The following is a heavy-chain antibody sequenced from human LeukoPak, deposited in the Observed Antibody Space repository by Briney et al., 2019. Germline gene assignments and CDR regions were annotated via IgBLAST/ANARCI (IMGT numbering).Heavy chain of an antibody. V-gene: IGHV3-21*01. CDR2: ISSSSSYI. Sequence: GGSLSLSCAASGFTFSSYSMNWVRQAPGKGLEWVSSISSSSSYIYYADSVKGRFTISRDNAKNSLYLQMNSLRAEDTAVYYCAREDSADDDAFDIWGQGTMVTVSS. J-gene: IGHJ3*02. D-gene: IGHD3-10*01. CDR1: GFTFSSYS. CDR3: AREDSADDDAFDI.